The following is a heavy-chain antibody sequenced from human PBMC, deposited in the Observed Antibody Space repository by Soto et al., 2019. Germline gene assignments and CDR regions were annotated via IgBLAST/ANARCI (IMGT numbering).Heavy chain of an antibody. Sequence: QVQLVQSGAEVKKPGSSVKVSCKASGGTFSSYAISWVRQAPGQGLEWMGGIIPIFGTANYAQKFQGRVTITADECSSTAYMELSSLISEGTAVYYCAQNPENYYYGMDVWGQGTTVTVSS. J-gene: IGHJ6*02. CDR2: IIPIFGTA. V-gene: IGHV1-69*12. CDR3: AQNPENYYYGMDV. CDR1: GGTFSSYA.